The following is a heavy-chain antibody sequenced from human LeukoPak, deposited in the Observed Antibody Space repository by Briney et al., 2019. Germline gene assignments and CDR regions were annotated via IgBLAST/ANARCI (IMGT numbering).Heavy chain of an antibody. CDR1: GFTFGDYA. Sequence: GGSLRLSCTASGFTFGDYAMSWVRQAPGKGLEWVGFIRSKAYGGTTEYAASVKGRFTISRDDSKSIAYLQMNSLKTEDTAVYYCTRRYDLWSGYDDFDYWGQGTLVTVSS. V-gene: IGHV3-49*04. CDR3: TRRYDLWSGYDDFDY. D-gene: IGHD3-3*01. J-gene: IGHJ4*02. CDR2: IRSKAYGGTT.